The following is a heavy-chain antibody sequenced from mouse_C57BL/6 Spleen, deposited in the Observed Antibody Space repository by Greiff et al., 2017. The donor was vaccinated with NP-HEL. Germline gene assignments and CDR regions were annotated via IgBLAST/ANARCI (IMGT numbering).Heavy chain of an antibody. Sequence: VQLQQSGAELVRPGASVTLSCKASGYTFTDYEMHWVKQTPVHGLEWIGAIDPETGGTAYNQKFKGKAILTADQSSSTAYMELRSLTSEDSAVYYCTEAYYSNSWYFEVWGTGTTVTVSS. CDR3: TEAYYSNSWYFEV. D-gene: IGHD2-5*01. J-gene: IGHJ1*03. CDR2: IDPETGGT. V-gene: IGHV1-15*01. CDR1: GYTFTDYE.